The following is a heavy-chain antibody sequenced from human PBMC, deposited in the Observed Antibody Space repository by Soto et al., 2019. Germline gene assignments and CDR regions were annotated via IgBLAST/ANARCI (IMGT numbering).Heavy chain of an antibody. CDR2: INHSGST. J-gene: IGHJ4*02. Sequence: QVQLQQWGAGLLKPSETLSLTCAVYGGSFSGYYWSWIRQPPGKGLEWIGEINHSGSTNYNPSLKSRVTISVDTSKTQFSLKLSSVTAADTAVYYCARGRAMMAAAGSSFRYWGQGTLVTVSS. CDR3: ARGRAMMAAAGSSFRY. D-gene: IGHD6-13*01. V-gene: IGHV4-34*01. CDR1: GGSFSGYY.